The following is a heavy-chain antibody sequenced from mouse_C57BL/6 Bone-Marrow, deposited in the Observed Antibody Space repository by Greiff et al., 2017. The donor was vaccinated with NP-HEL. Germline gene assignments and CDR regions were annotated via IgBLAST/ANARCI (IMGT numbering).Heavy chain of an antibody. D-gene: IGHD1-1*01. J-gene: IGHJ1*03. CDR2: IYPRSGNT. V-gene: IGHV1-81*01. CDR3: ARSGGSWYFDV. Sequence: VQLVESGAELARPGASVKLSCKASGYTFTSYGISWVKQRTGQGLEWIGEIYPRSGNTYYNEKFKGKATLTADRSSSTAYMELRSLTSEDSAVYFCARSGGSWYFDVWGTGTTVTVSS. CDR1: GYTFTSYG.